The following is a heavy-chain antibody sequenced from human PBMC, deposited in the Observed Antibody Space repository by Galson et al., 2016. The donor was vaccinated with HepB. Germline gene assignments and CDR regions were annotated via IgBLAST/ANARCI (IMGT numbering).Heavy chain of an antibody. CDR1: GFAIRKHW. D-gene: IGHD3-16*01. V-gene: IGHV3-7*01. Sequence: SLRLSCAASGFAIRKHWMNWVRQAPGKGLEWVAKVNQDENQKYYVGSVRGRFTISSDNSESSLYLQMNSLRAEDTAVYYCARVKAGVSGGLVDVWGQGTTVTVSS. J-gene: IGHJ6*02. CDR2: VNQDENQK. CDR3: ARVKAGVSGGLVDV.